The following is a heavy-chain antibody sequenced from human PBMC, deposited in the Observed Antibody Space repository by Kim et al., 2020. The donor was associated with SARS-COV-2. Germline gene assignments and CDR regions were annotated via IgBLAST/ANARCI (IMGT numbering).Heavy chain of an antibody. Sequence: GGSLRLSCAASGFTFSSYSMNWVRQAPGKGLEWVSSISSSSSYIYYADSVKGRFTISRDNAKNSLYLQMNSLRAEDTAVYYCAREDTPGRYSGYDSLRGMGIWKNWFDPWGQGTLVTVSS. D-gene: IGHD5-12*01. CDR2: ISSSSSYI. CDR3: AREDTPGRYSGYDSLRGMGIWKNWFDP. V-gene: IGHV3-21*01. CDR1: GFTFSSYS. J-gene: IGHJ5*02.